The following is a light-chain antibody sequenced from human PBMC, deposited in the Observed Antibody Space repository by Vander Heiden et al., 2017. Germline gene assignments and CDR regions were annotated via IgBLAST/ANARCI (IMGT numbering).Light chain of an antibody. CDR2: ATS. V-gene: IGKV3-20*01. CDR1: QSVDSSY. CDR3: QQYSYSPIYT. J-gene: IGKJ2*01. Sequence: EIVLTQSPGTLSLSPGEGATLSCRASQSVDSSYLAWYQQKPGQAPRLLIYATSSRATDIPDRFSGSGSGTDFTLTISRLEPEDFAVYYCQQYSYSPIYTFGQGTKLEIK.